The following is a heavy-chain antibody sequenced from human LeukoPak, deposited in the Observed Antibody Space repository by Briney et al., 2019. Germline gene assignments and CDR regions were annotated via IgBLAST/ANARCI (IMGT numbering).Heavy chain of an antibody. J-gene: IGHJ4*02. Sequence: ASVKVSCKASGYTFTDYYIHWMRQAPGQGLEWVGIINLNAVTTRYAQKFQGRITVTRDTSTSTVYMELSSLRSEDTAVYFCAREGAAEAKNFDYWGQGTLVIVSS. CDR2: INLNAVTT. CDR1: GYTFTDYY. CDR3: AREGAAEAKNFDY. V-gene: IGHV1-46*01. D-gene: IGHD6-25*01.